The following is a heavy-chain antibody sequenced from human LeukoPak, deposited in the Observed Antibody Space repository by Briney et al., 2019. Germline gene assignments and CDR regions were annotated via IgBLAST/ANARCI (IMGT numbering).Heavy chain of an antibody. CDR2: ISYDGSNK. CDR3: ARDYGIVVVPAANPLDY. J-gene: IGHJ4*02. Sequence: QPGRSLRLSCAASGFTFSSYAMHWVRQAPGKGLEWVAVISYDGSNKYYADSVKGRFTISRDNSKNTLYLQMNSLRAEDTAVYYCARDYGIVVVPAANPLDYWGQGTLVTVSS. D-gene: IGHD2-2*01. V-gene: IGHV3-30-3*01. CDR1: GFTFSSYA.